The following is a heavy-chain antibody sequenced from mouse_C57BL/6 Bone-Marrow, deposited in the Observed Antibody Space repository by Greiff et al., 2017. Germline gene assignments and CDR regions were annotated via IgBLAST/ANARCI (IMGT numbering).Heavy chain of an antibody. CDR1: GYTFTSYW. Sequence: QVQLKQPGAELVMPGASVKLSCKASGYTFTSYWMPWVKQRPGQGLEWIGEIDPSDSYTNYNQKFKGKSTLTVDKSSSTAYIQLSSLTSEDSAVYCCARGGFPYYFDDWGQGTTLTVSS. J-gene: IGHJ2*01. CDR2: IDPSDSYT. CDR3: ARGGFPYYFDD. V-gene: IGHV1-69*01.